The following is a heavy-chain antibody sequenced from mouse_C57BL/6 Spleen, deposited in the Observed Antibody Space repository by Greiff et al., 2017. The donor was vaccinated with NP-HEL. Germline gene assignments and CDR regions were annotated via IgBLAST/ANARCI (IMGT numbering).Heavy chain of an antibody. J-gene: IGHJ2*01. CDR3: TRWDYYGSKYYFDY. Sequence: EVKLMESVAELVRPGASVKLSCTASGFNIKNTYIHWVKQRPEQGLEWIGRIDPANGNTNYAPKFQDKATITADTSSNTAYLQLSSLTSEDTAIYYCTRWDYYGSKYYFDYWGQGTTLTVAS. D-gene: IGHD1-1*01. CDR2: IDPANGNT. V-gene: IGHV14-3*01. CDR1: GFNIKNTY.